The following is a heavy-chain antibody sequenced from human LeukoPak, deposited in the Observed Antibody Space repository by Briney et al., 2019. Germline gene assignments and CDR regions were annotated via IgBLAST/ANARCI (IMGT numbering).Heavy chain of an antibody. CDR1: GFTFSSYG. V-gene: IGHV3-30*02. J-gene: IGHJ5*02. D-gene: IGHD3-22*01. CDR2: IRYDGSNK. CDR3: AKDPRGGYCDRFGWFDP. Sequence: GGSLRLSCAASGFTFSSYGMHWVRQAPGKGLEWVAFIRYDGSNKYYADSVKGRFTISRDNSKNTLYLQMNSLRAEDTAVYYCAKDPRGGYCDRFGWFDPWGQGTLVTVSS.